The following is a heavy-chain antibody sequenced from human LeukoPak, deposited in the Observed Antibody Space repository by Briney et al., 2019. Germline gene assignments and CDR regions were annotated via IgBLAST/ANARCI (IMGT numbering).Heavy chain of an antibody. V-gene: IGHV4-59*01. J-gene: IGHJ6*02. CDR2: VFYSGST. CDR1: GGSISSYY. Sequence: SETLSLTCTVSGGSISSYYWSWIRQPPGKGLEWLGYVFYSGSTNYNPSLKSRVTISVDTSKNQFSLKLSSVTAADTAVYYCARGYYDFWSGYYGRAMDYYGMDVWGQGTTVTVSS. CDR3: ARGYYDFWSGYYGRAMDYYGMDV. D-gene: IGHD3-3*01.